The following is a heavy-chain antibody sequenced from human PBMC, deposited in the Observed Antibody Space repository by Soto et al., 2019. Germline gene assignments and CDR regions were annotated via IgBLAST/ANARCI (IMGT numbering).Heavy chain of an antibody. Sequence: GGSLRLSCAAAGFALSTYAMTWVRQAPGKGLEWVSVISGSGGSSYYAASVKGRFTISRDNSKNTLFLQMNGLRAEDTAVYYCAKVTKRAAAGRYEYYKYGMDVWGQGTTVTVSS. V-gene: IGHV3-23*01. J-gene: IGHJ6*02. CDR3: AKVTKRAAAGRYEYYKYGMDV. CDR2: ISGSGGSS. D-gene: IGHD6-13*01. CDR1: GFALSTYA.